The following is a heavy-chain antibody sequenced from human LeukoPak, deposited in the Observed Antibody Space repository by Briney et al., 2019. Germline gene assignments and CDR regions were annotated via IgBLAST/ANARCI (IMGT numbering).Heavy chain of an antibody. V-gene: IGHV1-18*01. J-gene: IGHJ6*03. Sequence: VASVKVSCKASGYTFTSYGISWVRQAPGQGLEWMGWISVYNGNTNYAQKLQGRVTMTTDTSTSTAYMELRSLRSEDTAVYYCARVDGSGSLDYPVEYYYYMDVWGKGTTVTISS. CDR3: ARVDGSGSLDYPVEYYYYMDV. CDR1: GYTFTSYG. CDR2: ISVYNGNT. D-gene: IGHD3-10*01.